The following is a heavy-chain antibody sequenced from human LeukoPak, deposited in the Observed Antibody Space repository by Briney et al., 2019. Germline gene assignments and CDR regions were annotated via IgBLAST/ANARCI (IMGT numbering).Heavy chain of an antibody. D-gene: IGHD1-26*01. CDR2: IHTGGST. J-gene: IGHJ4*02. CDR3: ARLGQIVGATE. Sequence: GGSLRLSCAVSGFTVSGNFMNWVRQAPGKGLEWVSVIHTGGSTYYADSVKGRFIISRDSSKNTLYLQMNNLRAEDTAVYYCARLGQIVGATEWGQGTLVTVSS. CDR1: GFTVSGNF. V-gene: IGHV3-66*04.